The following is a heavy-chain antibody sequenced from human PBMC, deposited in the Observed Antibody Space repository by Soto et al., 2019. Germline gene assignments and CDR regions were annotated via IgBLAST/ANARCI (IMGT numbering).Heavy chain of an antibody. CDR1: GLSFSTYN. CDR2: ISTTSFTI. Sequence: WGSLRVSCAPSGLSFSTYNMYWVRQAPGKGPELIAYISTTSFTIYYADSVKGRFTISIDNDRNSLYLEMNSLRDEDTAVYYCARDRCYDGTCYSASDSWGQGTMVTVSS. J-gene: IGHJ5*01. CDR3: ARDRCYDGTCYSASDS. D-gene: IGHD2-15*01. V-gene: IGHV3-48*02.